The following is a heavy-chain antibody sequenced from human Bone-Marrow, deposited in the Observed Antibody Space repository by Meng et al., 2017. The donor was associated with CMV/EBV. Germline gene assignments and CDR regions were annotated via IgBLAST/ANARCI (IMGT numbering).Heavy chain of an antibody. CDR3: AKGASGSGNFPSGYYFDY. D-gene: IGHD3-10*01. V-gene: IGHV3-30*18. J-gene: IGHJ4*02. CDR1: FTFRSCD. CDR2: ISYDGSNK. Sequence: FTFRSCDMTWVRQAPGKGLEWVAVISYDGSNKYYADSVKGRFTISRDNSKNTLYLRMNSLRAEDTAVYYCAKGASGSGNFPSGYYFDYWGQGTLVTVSS.